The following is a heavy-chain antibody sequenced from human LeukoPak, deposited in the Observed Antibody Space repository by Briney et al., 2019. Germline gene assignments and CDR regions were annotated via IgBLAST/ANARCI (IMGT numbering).Heavy chain of an antibody. CDR3: AKGPVVVAHNWFDP. CDR1: GFTFSNYW. CDR2: IKQDGSEK. V-gene: IGHV3-7*03. Sequence: PRGSLRLSCAASGFTFSNYWMTWARQAPGKGLEWVANIKQDGSEKYYVDSVKGRFTISRDNAKNSLYLQMNSLRAEDTAVYYCAKGPVVVAHNWFDPWGQGTLATVSS. J-gene: IGHJ5*02. D-gene: IGHD2-15*01.